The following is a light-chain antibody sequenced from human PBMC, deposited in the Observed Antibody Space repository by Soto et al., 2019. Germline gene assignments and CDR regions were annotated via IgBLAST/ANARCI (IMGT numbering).Light chain of an antibody. J-gene: IGKJ2*01. V-gene: IGKV1-39*01. CDR1: QGISTY. CDR3: QQSYRTPYT. Sequence: DIQMTQSPASLSASVGDRVTITCRASQGISTYLVWYQQRQGRAPKLLIYDASSLLSGVPSTFSGSGSGTDFTLTISSLQPEDFATYYCQQSYRTPYTFGQGTKLETK. CDR2: DAS.